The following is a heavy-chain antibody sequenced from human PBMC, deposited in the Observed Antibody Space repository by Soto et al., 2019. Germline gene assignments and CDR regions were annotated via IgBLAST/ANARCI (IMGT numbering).Heavy chain of an antibody. CDR3: ARELFSYYYYYGMDV. V-gene: IGHV1-46*03. CDR1: GYTFTSYY. CDR2: INPSGGST. J-gene: IGHJ6*02. D-gene: IGHD3-10*01. Sequence: GASVKVSCKASGYTFTSYYMHWVRQAPGQGLEWMGIINPSGGSTSYAQKFQGRVTMTRDTSTSTVYMELSSLRSEDTAVYYCARELFSYYYYYGMDVWGQGTTVTVSS.